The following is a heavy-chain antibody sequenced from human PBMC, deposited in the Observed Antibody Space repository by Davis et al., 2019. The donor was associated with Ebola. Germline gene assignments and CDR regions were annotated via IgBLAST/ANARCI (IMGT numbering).Heavy chain of an antibody. CDR1: GFIFSSYG. Sequence: GESLKISCTASGFIFSSYGMHWVRQAPGKGLEWVTFIWSDGSSKYYVDSVKGRFTISRDNSKDKLYLQMNSLRAEDTAVYYCAKDRIGGYYNGVDVWGQGTTVTVSS. CDR3: AKDRIGGYYNGVDV. CDR2: IWSDGSSK. D-gene: IGHD3-16*01. J-gene: IGHJ6*02. V-gene: IGHV3-30*02.